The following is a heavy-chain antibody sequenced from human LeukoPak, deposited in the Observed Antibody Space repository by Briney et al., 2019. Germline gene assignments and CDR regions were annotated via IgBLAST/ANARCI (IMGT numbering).Heavy chain of an antibody. CDR2: ISGSGGST. CDR1: GFTFSSYA. V-gene: IGHV3-23*01. J-gene: IGHJ4*02. CDR3: AKDYYGSGSYYIPRLDY. Sequence: GGSLRLSCAASGFTFSSYAMSWVRQAPGKGLEWVSAISGSGGSTYYADSVKGRFTISRDNSKNTLYLQMNSLRAEDTAVYYCAKDYYGSGSYYIPRLDYWGQGTLVTVSS. D-gene: IGHD3-10*01.